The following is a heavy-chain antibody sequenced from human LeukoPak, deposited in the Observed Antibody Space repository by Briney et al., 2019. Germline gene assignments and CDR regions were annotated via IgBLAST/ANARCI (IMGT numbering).Heavy chain of an antibody. V-gene: IGHV3-30*18. CDR2: ISYDGSNK. CDR1: GFTFRSYG. CDR3: AKDGLRYFDWLSEYYYYGMDV. J-gene: IGHJ6*04. Sequence: PGGSLRLLCAASGFTFRSYGMHGLRQAPAKGLDWVAVISYDGSNKLYADSVKGRFTISRDNYKTPLYLQMNSLRAEDTAVYYWAKDGLRYFDWLSEYYYYGMDVWGKGTTVTVSS. D-gene: IGHD3-9*01.